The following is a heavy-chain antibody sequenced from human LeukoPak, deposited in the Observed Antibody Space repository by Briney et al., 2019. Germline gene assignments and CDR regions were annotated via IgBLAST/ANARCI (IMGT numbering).Heavy chain of an antibody. V-gene: IGHV1-18*01. Sequence: ASVKVSCKASGYTFTSYGISWVRQAPGQGLERMGWISAYNGNTNYAQKLQGRVTMTTDTSTSTAYMELRSPRSDDTAVYYCARDSPSRSSGWYGGDYWGQGTLVTVSS. CDR2: ISAYNGNT. D-gene: IGHD6-19*01. CDR3: ARDSPSRSSGWYGGDY. J-gene: IGHJ4*02. CDR1: GYTFTSYG.